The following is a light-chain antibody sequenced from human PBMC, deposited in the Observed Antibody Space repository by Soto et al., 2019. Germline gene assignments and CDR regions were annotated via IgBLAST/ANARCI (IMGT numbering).Light chain of an antibody. J-gene: IGKJ2*01. Sequence: DIQMTQSPSTLSASVGDRVTITCRASQSISSWLAWYQQKPGKAPKLLIYDASSLESGVPSRFSGSGSGTAFTLTISSLQPDDFATYYCQQYNSWLYTFGQGTKLEIK. CDR2: DAS. CDR3: QQYNSWLYT. V-gene: IGKV1-5*01. CDR1: QSISSW.